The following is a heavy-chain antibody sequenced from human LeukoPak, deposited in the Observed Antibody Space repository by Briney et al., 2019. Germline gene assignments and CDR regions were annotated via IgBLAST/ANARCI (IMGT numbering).Heavy chain of an antibody. J-gene: IGHJ6*03. CDR3: ASQWEYYYYYYMDV. D-gene: IGHD1-26*01. Sequence: SVKVSCKASGGTFSSYAISWVRQAPGQGLEWMGGIIPIFGTANYAQKFQGRVTITADKSTSTAYMELSSLRSEDTAVYYCASQWEYYYYYYMDVWGKGTTVTVSS. V-gene: IGHV1-69*06. CDR1: GGTFSSYA. CDR2: IIPIFGTA.